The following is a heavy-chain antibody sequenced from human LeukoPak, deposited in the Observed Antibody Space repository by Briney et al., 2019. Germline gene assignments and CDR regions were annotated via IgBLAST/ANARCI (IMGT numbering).Heavy chain of an antibody. CDR3: ARDSSSYYGSFDY. CDR1: GGSISSYY. Sequence: SETLSLTCTVSGGSISSYYWSWIRQPPGKGLEWIGYIYYSGSTNYNPSLKSRVTISVDTSKNQFSLKVSSVTAADTAVYFCARDSSSYYGSFDYWGPGALVTVSS. CDR2: IYYSGST. V-gene: IGHV4-59*01. J-gene: IGHJ4*02. D-gene: IGHD6-13*01.